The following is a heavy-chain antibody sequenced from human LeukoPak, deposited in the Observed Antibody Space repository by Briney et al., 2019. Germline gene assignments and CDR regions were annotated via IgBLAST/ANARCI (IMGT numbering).Heavy chain of an antibody. J-gene: IGHJ4*02. V-gene: IGHV3-7*04. Sequence: GGSLRLSCAASGFTFSSYWMSWVRQAPGKGLEWVANIKQDGSEKYYVDSVKGRSTISRDNAKNSLYLQMNSLRAEDTAVYYCARGTIAAAGYYYFDYWGQGTQVTVSS. D-gene: IGHD6-13*01. CDR3: ARGTIAAAGYYYFDY. CDR1: GFTFSSYW. CDR2: IKQDGSEK.